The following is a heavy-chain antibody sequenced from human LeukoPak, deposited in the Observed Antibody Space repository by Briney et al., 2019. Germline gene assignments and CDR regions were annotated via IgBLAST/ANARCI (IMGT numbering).Heavy chain of an antibody. CDR2: ISSSSSYI. CDR1: GFTFSSYS. D-gene: IGHD3-10*01. Sequence: GGSLRLSCAASGFTFSSYSMNWVRQAPGKGLEWVSSISSSSSYIYYADSVKGRFTISRDNAKNSLYLQMNSLRAEDTAVYYCASSGFRRYGSGSPYYYYYMDVWGKGTTVTVSS. CDR3: ASSGFRRYGSGSPYYYYYMDV. J-gene: IGHJ6*03. V-gene: IGHV3-21*01.